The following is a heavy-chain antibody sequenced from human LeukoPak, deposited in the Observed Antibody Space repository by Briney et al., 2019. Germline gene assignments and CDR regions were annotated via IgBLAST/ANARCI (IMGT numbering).Heavy chain of an antibody. D-gene: IGHD4-17*01. CDR3: GGTVTTFY. V-gene: IGHV3-23*01. Sequence: GGSLRLSCAASGFTFSNYAMTWVRQAPGKGLEWVSGISGSGSSTYYADSVKGRFTLSRDYPKNTLYLQMNSLRAEDTAVYYCGGTVTTFYWGQGTLVTVSS. J-gene: IGHJ4*02. CDR1: GFTFSNYA. CDR2: ISGSGSST.